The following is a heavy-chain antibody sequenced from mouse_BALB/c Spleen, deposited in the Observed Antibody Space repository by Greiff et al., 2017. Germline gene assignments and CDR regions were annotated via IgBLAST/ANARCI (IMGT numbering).Heavy chain of an antibody. J-gene: IGHJ2*01. CDR1: GFTFSSFG. D-gene: IGHD1-2*01. CDR3: ARESLLRPYYFDY. CDR2: ISSGSSTI. V-gene: IGHV5-17*02. Sequence: EVQVVESGGGLVQPGGSRKLSCAASGFTFSSFGMHWVRQAPEKGLEWVAYISSGSSTIYYADTVKGRFTISRDNPKNTLFLQMTSLRSEDTAMYYCARESLLRPYYFDYWGQGTTLTVSS.